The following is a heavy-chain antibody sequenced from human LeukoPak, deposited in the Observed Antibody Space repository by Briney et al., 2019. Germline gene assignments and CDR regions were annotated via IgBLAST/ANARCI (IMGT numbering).Heavy chain of an antibody. V-gene: IGHV4-34*01. J-gene: IGHJ6*03. Sequence: PSETLSLTCAVYGGSFSGYYWSWIRQPPGKGLEWIGEINHSGSTNYNPSLKSRVTILVDTSKNQFSLKLSSVTAADTAVYYCARVRRYSSSWYWYYYYYMDVWGEGTTVTVSS. CDR2: INHSGST. CDR1: GGSFSGYY. D-gene: IGHD6-13*01. CDR3: ARVRRYSSSWYWYYYYYMDV.